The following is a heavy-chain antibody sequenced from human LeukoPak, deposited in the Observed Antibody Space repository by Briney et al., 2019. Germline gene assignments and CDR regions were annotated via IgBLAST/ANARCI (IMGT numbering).Heavy chain of an antibody. V-gene: IGHV3-30*18. J-gene: IGHJ4*02. CDR1: GFTFSSYG. Sequence: GGSLRLSCAASGFTFSSYGMHWVRQAPGKGLEWVAVISYDGSNKYYADSVKGRFTISRDNSKNTLYLQMNSLRAEDTAVYYCAKEAGGAMVRGVIVPEYYFDYWGQGTLVTVSS. D-gene: IGHD3-10*01. CDR2: ISYDGSNK. CDR3: AKEAGGAMVRGVIVPEYYFDY.